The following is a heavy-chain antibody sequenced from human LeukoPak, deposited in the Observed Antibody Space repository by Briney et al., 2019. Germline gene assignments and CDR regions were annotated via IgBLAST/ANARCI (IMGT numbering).Heavy chain of an antibody. D-gene: IGHD5-12*01. CDR1: VYTFTSYG. V-gene: IGHV1-18*01. CDR3: AREGYSGYDFWAP. J-gene: IGHJ5*02. CDR2: SSAYNGNT. Sequence: ASVNVSCKPSVYTFTSYGIRGVRQAPAPRPEGMGWSSAYNGNTNYAQKLQRRDTMTTDTSTSTAYMELRSLRSDDTAVYYCAREGYSGYDFWAPWGQGTLVTVSS.